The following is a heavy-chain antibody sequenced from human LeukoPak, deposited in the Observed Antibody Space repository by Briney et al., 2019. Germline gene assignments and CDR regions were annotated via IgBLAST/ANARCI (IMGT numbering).Heavy chain of an antibody. V-gene: IGHV3-21*01. J-gene: IGHJ6*04. CDR1: GFTFSRYT. CDR3: ARDNGDVVAPLMDV. D-gene: IGHD2-21*01. Sequence: PGGSLRLSCAVSGFTFSRYTMNWVRQAPGKGLEWVSSIYSISGYIYYADSVKGRFTISRDDAKNSLYLQMNSLRAEDTAVYYCARDNGDVVAPLMDVWGKGTTATISS. CDR2: IYSISGYI.